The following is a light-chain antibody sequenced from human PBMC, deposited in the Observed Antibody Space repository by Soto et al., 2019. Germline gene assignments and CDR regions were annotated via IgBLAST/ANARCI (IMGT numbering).Light chain of an antibody. V-gene: IGKV1-39*01. Sequence: IQVNQSPSSLSASVGDRVTITCRASQSISSYLNWYQQKPGKPPKLLIYAASTLQSGVPSRFSGSGSGTDFTLTISCLQSEDFATYYCQQYYSYPPTFGQGTKVDI. J-gene: IGKJ1*01. CDR3: QQYYSYPPT. CDR1: QSISSY. CDR2: AAS.